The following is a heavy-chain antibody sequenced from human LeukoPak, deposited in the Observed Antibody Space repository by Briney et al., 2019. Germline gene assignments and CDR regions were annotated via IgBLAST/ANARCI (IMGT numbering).Heavy chain of an antibody. CDR1: GYSISSGYY. D-gene: IGHD3-3*01. Sequence: PSETLSLTCAVSGYSISSGYYWGWIWQPPGKGLEWIGSITHSGNTYYNPSLKSRVTISVGTSKNQFSLGLTSVTAADTAVYYCARLRLTGFCDYWGQGTLVTVSS. J-gene: IGHJ4*02. CDR2: ITHSGNT. V-gene: IGHV4-38-2*01. CDR3: ARLRLTGFCDY.